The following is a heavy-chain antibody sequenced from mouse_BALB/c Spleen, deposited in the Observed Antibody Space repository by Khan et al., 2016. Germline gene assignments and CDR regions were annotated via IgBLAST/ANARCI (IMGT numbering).Heavy chain of an antibody. CDR3: ARRNDGYYFDY. V-gene: IGHV5-6*01. D-gene: IGHD2-3*01. Sequence: EVELVESGRDLVKPGGSLKLSCAASGFTFSSYGMSWVRQTPDKRLEWVATISSGGSYTYYPDSVKGRFTISRDNDKNTLYLQMSSLKSEDTAMYYCARRNDGYYFDYWGQGTTLTVSS. CDR2: ISSGGSYT. CDR1: GFTFSSYG. J-gene: IGHJ2*01.